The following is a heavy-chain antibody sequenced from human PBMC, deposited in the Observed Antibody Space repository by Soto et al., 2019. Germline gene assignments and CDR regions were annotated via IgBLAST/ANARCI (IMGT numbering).Heavy chain of an antibody. J-gene: IGHJ4*02. CDR1: GFSFRTYA. D-gene: IGHD1-26*01. Sequence: QVQLVESGGGVVQPGRSLRLSCVASGFSFRTYAMQWVRQAPGKGLEWVAVVSYDGGTRFYADSVRGRFTVSRDNSKSTLYLDIHSLTIEDTGVYYCASGEDKYELAALEFWGRGALVAVSS. CDR2: VSYDGGTR. V-gene: IGHV3-30-3*01. CDR3: ASGEDKYELAALEF.